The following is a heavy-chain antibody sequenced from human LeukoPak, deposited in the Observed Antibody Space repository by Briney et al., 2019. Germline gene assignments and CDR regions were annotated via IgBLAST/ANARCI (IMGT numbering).Heavy chain of an antibody. CDR2: INHSGST. J-gene: IGHJ4*02. D-gene: IGHD2-15*01. Sequence: PSETLSLTCAVYGGSFSGYYWSWIRQPPGKGLVWIGEINHSGSTNYNPSLKSRVTISVDTSKNQFSLKLSSVTAADTAVYYCARGKYCSGGSCYNLPKTYYFDYWGQGTLVTVSS. V-gene: IGHV4-34*01. CDR3: ARGKYCSGGSCYNLPKTYYFDY. CDR1: GGSFSGYY.